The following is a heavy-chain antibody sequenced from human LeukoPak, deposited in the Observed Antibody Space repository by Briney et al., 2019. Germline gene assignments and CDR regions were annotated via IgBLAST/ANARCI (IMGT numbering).Heavy chain of an antibody. V-gene: IGHV3-53*01. CDR3: ARGIPLDH. Sequence: TRGSLRLSCAASGFTVSSNYMSWVRQAPGKGLEWVSVIYSGGSTYYADSVKGRFTISRDNSKNTLYLQMNSLRAEDTAVYHCARGIPLDHWGQGTQVTVSS. CDR1: GFTVSSNY. CDR2: IYSGGST. J-gene: IGHJ4*02.